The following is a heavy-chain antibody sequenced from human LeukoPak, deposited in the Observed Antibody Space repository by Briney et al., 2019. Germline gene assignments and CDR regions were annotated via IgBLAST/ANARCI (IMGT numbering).Heavy chain of an antibody. V-gene: IGHV4-34*01. J-gene: IGHJ4*02. CDR2: INHSGST. CDR3: AGGIAAAGGYGY. Sequence: PSETLSLTCAVYGGSFSGYYWSWIRQPPGKGLEWIGEINHSGSTNYNPSLKSRVTISVDTSKNQFSLKLSSVTAADTAVYYCAGGIAAAGGYGYWGQGTLVTVSS. CDR1: GGSFSGYY. D-gene: IGHD6-13*01.